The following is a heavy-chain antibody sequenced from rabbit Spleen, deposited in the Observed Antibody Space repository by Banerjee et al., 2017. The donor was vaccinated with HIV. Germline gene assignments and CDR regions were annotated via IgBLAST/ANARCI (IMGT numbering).Heavy chain of an antibody. CDR3: TRSPSLPYFIL. CDR1: GVSFSASSY. D-gene: IGHD3-1*01. Sequence: QSLEESGGDLVKPGASLTLTCTASGVSFSASSYMCWVRQAPGKGLEWIACIYTGDGNTYYASWAKGRFTISKTSSTVDLKMTSLTAADTATYFCTRSPSLPYFILWGPGTLVTVS. V-gene: IGHV1S40*01. J-gene: IGHJ4*01. CDR2: IYTGDGNT.